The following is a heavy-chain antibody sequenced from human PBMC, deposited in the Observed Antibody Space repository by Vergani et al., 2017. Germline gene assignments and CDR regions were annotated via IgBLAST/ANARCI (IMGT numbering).Heavy chain of an antibody. CDR3: ARGARSIALDY. CDR1: GGSISSSSYY. J-gene: IGHJ4*02. CDR2: VYYSGST. Sequence: QLQLQESGPGLVKPSETLSLTCTVSGGSISSSSYYWGWIRQPPGKGLEWIGSVYYSGSTYYNPSLKSRVTISVDTSKNQFSLKLSSVTAAETAVYYCARGARSIALDYWGQGTLVTVSS. V-gene: IGHV4-39*07. D-gene: IGHD6-6*01.